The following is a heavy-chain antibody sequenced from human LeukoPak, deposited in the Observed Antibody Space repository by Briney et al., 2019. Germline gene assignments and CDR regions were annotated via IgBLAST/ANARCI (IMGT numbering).Heavy chain of an antibody. J-gene: IGHJ4*02. V-gene: IGHV1-69*01. CDR3: ASSFNCSSTSCYFD. Sequence: AASVKVSCKASGGTFSSYAISWVRQAPGQGLEWMGGIIRIFGTANYAQKFQGRVTITADESTSTAYMELSSPRSEDTAVYYCASSFNCSSTSCYFDWGQGTLVTVSS. CDR1: GGTFSSYA. D-gene: IGHD2-2*01. CDR2: IIRIFGTA.